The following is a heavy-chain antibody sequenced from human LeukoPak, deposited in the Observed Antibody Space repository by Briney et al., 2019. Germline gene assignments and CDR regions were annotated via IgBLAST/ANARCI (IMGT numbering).Heavy chain of an antibody. V-gene: IGHV3-21*01. CDR2: ISSSSSYI. D-gene: IGHD3-3*01. Sequence: GGSLRLSCAASGFTFSSYSMTWVRQAPGKGREWVSSISSSSSYIYYADSVKGRFTISRDNAKNSLYLQMNSLRAEDTAVYYCAREGETYYDFWSGHYDFDYWGQGTLVTVSS. CDR1: GFTFSSYS. J-gene: IGHJ4*02. CDR3: AREGETYYDFWSGHYDFDY.